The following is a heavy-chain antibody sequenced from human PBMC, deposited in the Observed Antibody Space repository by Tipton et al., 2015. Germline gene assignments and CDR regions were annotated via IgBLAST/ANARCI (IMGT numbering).Heavy chain of an antibody. CDR3: ACQDYDSLTRDYQTVDY. Sequence: TLSLTCTVSGGSVNSANYYWSWIRQPPGKGLEWIGYIQYSGSTNYNPSLKSRVTISVDTSKNQFSLKLTSVTAADTAVYYCACQDYDSLTRDYQTVDYWGQGTLVTVSS. CDR1: GGSVNSANYY. CDR2: IQYSGST. J-gene: IGHJ4*02. D-gene: IGHD3-9*01. V-gene: IGHV4-61*01.